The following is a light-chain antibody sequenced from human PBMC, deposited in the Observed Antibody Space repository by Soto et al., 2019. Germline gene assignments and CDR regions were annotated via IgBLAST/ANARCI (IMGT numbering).Light chain of an antibody. CDR2: KAS. V-gene: IGKV1-5*03. CDR3: QHYNSYSEA. CDR1: QTISSW. Sequence: DIQITHSPSTLSASVGDRVTITCRGSQTISSWLAWYQQKPGKAPKLLIYKASTLKSGVPSRFSGSGSGTEFTLTISSLQPDDFATYYCQHYNSYSEALGQGTKVDIK. J-gene: IGKJ1*01.